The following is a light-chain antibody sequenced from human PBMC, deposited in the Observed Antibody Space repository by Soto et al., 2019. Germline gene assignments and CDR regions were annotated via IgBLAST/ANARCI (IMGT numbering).Light chain of an antibody. Sequence: ERGMTQSPATLSVAPGERATLSCRASQSVSSNLAWYQQKPGQAPRLLIYGASTRATGIPARFSGSGSGTEFTLTISSLQSEDFAVYYCQQYNNWRTFGQGTKVDIK. CDR3: QQYNNWRT. J-gene: IGKJ1*01. CDR2: GAS. CDR1: QSVSSN. V-gene: IGKV3-15*01.